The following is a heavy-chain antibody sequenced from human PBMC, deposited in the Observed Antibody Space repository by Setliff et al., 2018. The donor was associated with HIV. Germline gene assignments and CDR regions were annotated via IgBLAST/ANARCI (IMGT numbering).Heavy chain of an antibody. CDR2: INWNGGST. V-gene: IGHV3-20*04. D-gene: IGHD3-10*01. Sequence: VGSLRLSCAASGFTFDDYDMSWVRQGQGKGLEWVSGINWNGGSTDYADSVKGRFIISRDNAKNSLYLQMNSLRGEDTALYYCARVMVRGVEYYVDVGGKGTTVTVSS. CDR3: ARVMVRGVEYYVDV. CDR1: GFTFDDYD. J-gene: IGHJ6*04.